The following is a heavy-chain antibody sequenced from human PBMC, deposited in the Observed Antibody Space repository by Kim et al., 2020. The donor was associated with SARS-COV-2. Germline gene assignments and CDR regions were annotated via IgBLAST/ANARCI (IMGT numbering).Heavy chain of an antibody. V-gene: IGHV3-11*06. CDR3: ARDRDSSGWHLIDAFDI. D-gene: IGHD6-19*01. Sequence: VKGRFTISRDNAKNSLYLQMNSLRAEDTAVYYCARDRDSSGWHLIDAFDIWGQGTMVTVSS. J-gene: IGHJ3*02.